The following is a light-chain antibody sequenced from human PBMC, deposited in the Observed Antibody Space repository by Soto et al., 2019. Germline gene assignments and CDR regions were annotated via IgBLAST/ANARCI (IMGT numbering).Light chain of an antibody. Sequence: EILMTQSPATLSVSPGEGATLSCRASQSVNNNLAWYQQKPGQAPRLLIFAASTRATGIPARFSGTGSGTEFTLTISSLQSEDFGVYYCQQYNRWFSITFGQGTRLEIK. J-gene: IGKJ5*01. CDR2: AAS. CDR1: QSVNNN. CDR3: QQYNRWFSIT. V-gene: IGKV3-15*01.